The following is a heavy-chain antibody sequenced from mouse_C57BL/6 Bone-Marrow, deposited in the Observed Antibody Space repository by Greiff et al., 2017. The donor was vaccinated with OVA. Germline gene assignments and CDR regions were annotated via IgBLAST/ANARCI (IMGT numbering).Heavy chain of an antibody. CDR1: GYTFTSYG. J-gene: IGHJ3*01. Sequence: VKLMESGAELARPGASVKLSCKASGYTFTSYGISWVKQRTGQGLEWIGEIYPRSGNTYYNEKFKGKATLTADKSSSTAYMELRSLTSEDSAVYFCARGGHYYGSSYGWFAYWGQGTLVTVSA. V-gene: IGHV1-81*01. CDR2: IYPRSGNT. CDR3: ARGGHYYGSSYGWFAY. D-gene: IGHD1-1*01.